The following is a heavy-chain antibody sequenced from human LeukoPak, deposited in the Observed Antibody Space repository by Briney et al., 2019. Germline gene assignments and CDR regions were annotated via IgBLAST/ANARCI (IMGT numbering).Heavy chain of an antibody. CDR3: APRFRITIFGVVIPPFDY. CDR1: GFTFSSYA. D-gene: IGHD3-3*01. J-gene: IGHJ4*02. V-gene: IGHV3-23*01. Sequence: GGSLRLSCAASGFTFSSYAMSWVRQAPGKGLEWVSAISGSGGSTYYADSVKGRFTISRDNSKNTLYLQMNSLRAEDTAVYYCAPRFRITIFGVVIPPFDYWGQGTLVTVSS. CDR2: ISGSGGST.